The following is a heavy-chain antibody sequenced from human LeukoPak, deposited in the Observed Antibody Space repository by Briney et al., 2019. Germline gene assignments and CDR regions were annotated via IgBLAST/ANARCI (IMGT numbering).Heavy chain of an antibody. CDR1: GFTFSSYG. Sequence: GGSLRLSCAASGFTFSSYGMHWVRQAPGKGLEWVAVISYDGSNKYYADSVKGRFTISRDNSKNTLYLLMNSLRAEDTAVYYCAKDRRYYDSSGYPDYWGQGTLVTVSS. CDR3: AKDRRYYDSSGYPDY. V-gene: IGHV3-30*18. CDR2: ISYDGSNK. D-gene: IGHD3-22*01. J-gene: IGHJ4*02.